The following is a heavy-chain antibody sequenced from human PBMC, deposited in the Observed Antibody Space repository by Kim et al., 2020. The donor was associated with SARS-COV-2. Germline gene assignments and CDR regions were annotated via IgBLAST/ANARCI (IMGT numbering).Heavy chain of an antibody. CDR3: ARLNPTVTTLRFDY. J-gene: IGHJ4*02. Sequence: SETLSLTCTVSGGSISSYYWSWIRQPPGKGLGWIGYIYYSGSTNYNPSLKSRVTISVDTSKNQFSLKLSSVTAADTAVYYCARLNPTVTTLRFDYWGQGTLVTVSS. V-gene: IGHV4-59*08. CDR1: GGSISSYY. D-gene: IGHD4-17*01. CDR2: IYYSGST.